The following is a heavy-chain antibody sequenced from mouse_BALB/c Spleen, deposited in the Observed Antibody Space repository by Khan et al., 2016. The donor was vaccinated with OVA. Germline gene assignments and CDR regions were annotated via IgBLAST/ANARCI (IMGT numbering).Heavy chain of an antibody. V-gene: IGHV3-2*02. CDR2: ISYSGNT. J-gene: IGHJ2*01. CDR3: ARIYGGDFDY. D-gene: IGHD1-1*01. CDR1: GYSITSDYA. Sequence: EVQLQESGPGLVQPSQSLSLTCTVTGYSITSDYAWNWIRQFPGNKLEWMGYISYSGNTKYNPSLKSRISITRDTSKNQFFLQLKSVTTEDTATYYCARIYGGDFDYWGQGTTLTVSS.